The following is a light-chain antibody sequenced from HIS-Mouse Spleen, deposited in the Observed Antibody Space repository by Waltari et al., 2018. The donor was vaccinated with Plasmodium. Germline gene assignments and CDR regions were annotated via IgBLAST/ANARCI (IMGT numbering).Light chain of an antibody. CDR1: QSVSSN. J-gene: IGKJ3*01. V-gene: IGKV3-15*01. CDR2: DAS. Sequence: EIVMTQSPATLSAYPGERATPSCQASQSVSSNLAWYQQKPGHAPMLLIYDASTRATGIPARFSGSGSGTEFTLTISSLQSEDFAVYYCQQYNNWSFTFGPGTKVDIK. CDR3: QQYNNWSFT.